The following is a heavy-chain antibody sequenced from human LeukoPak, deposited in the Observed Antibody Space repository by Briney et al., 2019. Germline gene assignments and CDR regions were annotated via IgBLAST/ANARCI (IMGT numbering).Heavy chain of an antibody. CDR3: ARTGDPPSDAFDI. D-gene: IGHD7-27*01. Sequence: GGSLRLSCAASGFSFSRHTMNWVRQAPGKGLEWVSCITSSGNNKYYADSLRGRFTISRDNAKNSLSLVMNSLRAGDTAVYYCARTGDPPSDAFDIWGQGTLVTVSS. CDR1: GFSFSRHT. V-gene: IGHV3-21*01. CDR2: ITSSGNNK. J-gene: IGHJ3*02.